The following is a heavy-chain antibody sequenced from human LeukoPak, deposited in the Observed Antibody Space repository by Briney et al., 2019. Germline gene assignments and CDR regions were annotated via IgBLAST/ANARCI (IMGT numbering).Heavy chain of an antibody. D-gene: IGHD5-18*01. CDR2: ISHSETT. CDR3: ARGGLDTRRGGYFDY. CDR1: GGSFSGFY. Sequence: KTSETLSLTCAVYGGSFSGFYWSWIRQPPGKGLEWIGEISHSETTYYNPSLKSRVTVSVDTSKSQFSLRLSSVTAADTAVYYCARGGLDTRRGGYFDYWGQGILVTVSS. J-gene: IGHJ4*02. V-gene: IGHV4-34*01.